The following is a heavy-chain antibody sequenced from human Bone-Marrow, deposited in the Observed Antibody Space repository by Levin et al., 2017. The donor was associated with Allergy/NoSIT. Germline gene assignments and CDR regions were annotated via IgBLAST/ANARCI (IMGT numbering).Heavy chain of an antibody. V-gene: IGHV4-31*03. Sequence: SETLSLTCTVSGVSVSNGAYYWSWIRQHPGTGLEWLGSIYYSGTTYYNPSLKSRLIMSVDMSNNQFSLKLSSVTAADTALYYCASLDRSGYQLFGYWGQGTQVTVSS. D-gene: IGHD3-22*01. J-gene: IGHJ4*02. CDR1: GVSVSNGAYY. CDR2: IYYSGTT. CDR3: ASLDRSGYQLFGY.